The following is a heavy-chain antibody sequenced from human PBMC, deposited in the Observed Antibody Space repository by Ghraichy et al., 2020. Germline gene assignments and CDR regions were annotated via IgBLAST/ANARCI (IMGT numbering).Heavy chain of an antibody. CDR2: IHPDGSEK. V-gene: IGHV3-7*01. J-gene: IGHJ3*01. CDR1: GFTFSSYW. CDR3: ARDSDYSDSSGYYDAFDV. D-gene: IGHD3-22*01. Sequence: GGSLRLSCAASGFTFSSYWMTWVRQAPGKGLEWVANIHPDGSEKHYVDSVKGRFTISRDNTKNSLYLQMNSLRAEDTAVYFCARDSDYSDSSGYYDAFDVWGQGTMVTVSS.